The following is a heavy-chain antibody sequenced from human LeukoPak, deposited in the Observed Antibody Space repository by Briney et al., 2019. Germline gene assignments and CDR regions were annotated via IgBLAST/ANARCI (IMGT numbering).Heavy chain of an antibody. CDR3: ASGQWPSFWSFDL. V-gene: IGHV4-39*01. J-gene: IGHJ2*01. CDR1: GGSISDSRYF. D-gene: IGHD6-19*01. CDR2: IFYSGST. Sequence: SETLSLTCTVSGGSISDSRYFWGWIRQPPGKGLEWIGTIFYSGSTYYKPSLNRRITISVDTSKNQFSLNMNSMAATDTAVYYCASGQWPSFWSFDLWGRGTLVTVSS.